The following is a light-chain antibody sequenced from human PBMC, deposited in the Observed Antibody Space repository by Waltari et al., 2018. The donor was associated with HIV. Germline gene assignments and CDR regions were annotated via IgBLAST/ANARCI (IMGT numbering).Light chain of an antibody. J-gene: IGLJ3*02. CDR2: GNN. Sequence: QSVLTQPPSVSGAPGQRVTISCTGSSSNIGAGYDVHWYQQLPGTAPKLLIYGNNNRPSGAPDRFSGSKSVTAASLAITGLHAEDEADYYCQSYDSSLSGSVFGGGTKLTVL. V-gene: IGLV1-40*01. CDR3: QSYDSSLSGSV. CDR1: SSNIGAGYD.